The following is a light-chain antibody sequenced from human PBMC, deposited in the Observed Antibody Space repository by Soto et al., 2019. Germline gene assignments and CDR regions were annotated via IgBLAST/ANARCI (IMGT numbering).Light chain of an antibody. J-gene: IGKJ4*01. CDR1: KSVSTSF. Sequence: EIVLIQPPGPLALSPGEGATPSSRASKSVSTSFLAWYQQKPGRAPRLLIYGASSGATGIQDRFSGSGSGTDFTLTISRLEPEDVAVYYCQQYGSSPLTFGGGTKVEIK. CDR3: QQYGSSPLT. V-gene: IGKV3-20*01. CDR2: GAS.